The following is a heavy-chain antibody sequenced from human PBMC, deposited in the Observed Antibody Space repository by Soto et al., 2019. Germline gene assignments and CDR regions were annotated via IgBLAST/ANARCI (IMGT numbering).Heavy chain of an antibody. CDR3: ARDYYGMDV. V-gene: IGHV4-30-2*06. CDR2: TYQSGSA. J-gene: IGHJ6*02. CDR1: GGSITSGGYS. Sequence: SETLSLTCTVSGGSITSGGYSWTWIRQSPGKGLEWIGYTYQSGSAYYNPSLKSRVTISVDRSKNQFSLNLTSVTAADTAVYYCARDYYGMDVWGQGTTVTV.